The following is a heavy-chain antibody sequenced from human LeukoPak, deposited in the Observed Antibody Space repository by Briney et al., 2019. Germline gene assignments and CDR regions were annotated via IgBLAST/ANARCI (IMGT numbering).Heavy chain of an antibody. CDR3: ARDGDAYNGYTFIDS. J-gene: IGHJ4*02. D-gene: IGHD5-24*01. V-gene: IGHV3-33*01. CDR2: IWSDGNTQ. CDR1: GFTFNHYA. Sequence: GGSLRLSCAASGFTFNHYAMQWVRQAPGKGLERVAVIWSDGNTQYYADSVRGRFTVSRDNSKNTLYLQMNSLRAEDTAVYYCARDGDAYNGYTFIDSCGRGTLVTVSS.